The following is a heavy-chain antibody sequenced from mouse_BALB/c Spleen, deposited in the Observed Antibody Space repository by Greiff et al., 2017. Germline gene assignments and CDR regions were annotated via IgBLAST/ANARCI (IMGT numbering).Heavy chain of an antibody. Sequence: VQLKQSGAELVKPGASVKLSCTASGFNIKDTYMHWVKQRPEQGLEWIGRIDPANGNTKYDPKFQGKATITADTSSNTAYLQLSSLTSEDTAVYYCARKDYVHAMDDWGQGTSVTVSS. CDR3: ARKDYVHAMDD. D-gene: IGHD2-4*01. CDR2: IDPANGNT. CDR1: GFNIKDTY. J-gene: IGHJ4*01. V-gene: IGHV14-3*02.